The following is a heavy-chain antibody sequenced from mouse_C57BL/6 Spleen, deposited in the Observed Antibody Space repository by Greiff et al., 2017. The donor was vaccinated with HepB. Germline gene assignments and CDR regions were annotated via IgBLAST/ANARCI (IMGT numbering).Heavy chain of an antibody. Sequence: EVHLVESGGGLVKPGGSLKLSCAASGFTFSDYGMHWVRQAPEKGLEWVAYISSGSSTIYYADTVKGRFTISRDNAKNTLFLQMTSLRSEDTAMYYCGTVVDWYFDVWGTGTTVTVSS. CDR1: GFTFSDYG. CDR3: GTVVDWYFDV. J-gene: IGHJ1*03. D-gene: IGHD1-1*01. V-gene: IGHV5-17*01. CDR2: ISSGSSTI.